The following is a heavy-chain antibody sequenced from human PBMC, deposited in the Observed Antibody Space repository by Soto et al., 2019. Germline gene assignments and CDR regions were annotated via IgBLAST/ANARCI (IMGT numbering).Heavy chain of an antibody. V-gene: IGHV4-59*01. D-gene: IGHD2-21*02. CDR2: IYYSGST. CDR1: GGSISSYY. J-gene: IGHJ4*02. CDR3: ARGGDIVVVTASSYYFDY. Sequence: PSETLSLTCTVSGGSISSYYWSWIRQPPGKGLEWIGYIYYSGSTNYNPSLKSRVTISVDTSKNQFSLKLSSVTAADTAVYYCARGGDIVVVTASSYYFDYWGQGTLVTSPQ.